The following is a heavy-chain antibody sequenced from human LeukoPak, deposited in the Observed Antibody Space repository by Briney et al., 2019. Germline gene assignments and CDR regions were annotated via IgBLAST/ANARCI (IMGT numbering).Heavy chain of an antibody. J-gene: IGHJ6*03. D-gene: IGHD3-22*01. CDR3: ARDLRYSDSSGYYYSRFYMDV. V-gene: IGHV4-59*11. CDR1: GGSISSHY. Sequence: PSETLSLTCTVSGGSISSHYWSWIRQPPGKGLEWIGYIYSSGSTNYIPSLKSRVSISVDTSKNQFSLKLSSVTAADTAVYYCARDLRYSDSSGYYYSRFYMDVWGKGTTVTVSS. CDR2: IYSSGST.